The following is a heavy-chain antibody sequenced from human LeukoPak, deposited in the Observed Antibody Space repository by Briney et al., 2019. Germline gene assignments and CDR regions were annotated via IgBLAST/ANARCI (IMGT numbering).Heavy chain of an antibody. CDR2: LYSRGST. CDR3: ASGGMGARKYYSDPFHY. CDR1: GFTVSSNY. V-gene: IGHV3-53*01. D-gene: IGHD3-10*01. Sequence: PGGPLRLSCAASGFTVSSNYMSWVRQAPGKGLEWVSILYSRGSTYYADSVKGRFTISRDDSKNTLYLQMNSLRAEDTAVYYCASGGMGARKYYSDPFHYWGQGTLVTVSS. J-gene: IGHJ4*02.